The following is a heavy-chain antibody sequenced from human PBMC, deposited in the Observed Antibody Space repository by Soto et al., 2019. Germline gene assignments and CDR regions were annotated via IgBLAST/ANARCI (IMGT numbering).Heavy chain of an antibody. D-gene: IGHD2-2*01. Sequence: QVQLQESGPGLVKPSETLSLTCTVSGGSISSYYWSWIRQPPGKGLGWMGYIFYSGSTNYNPSLKSRVTISVDTSKNQFSLKLSSVTAADTAVYYCARGPPGYCSSTSCYDLWYFDLWGRGTLVTVSS. CDR3: ARGPPGYCSSTSCYDLWYFDL. J-gene: IGHJ2*01. V-gene: IGHV4-59*01. CDR2: IFYSGST. CDR1: GGSISSYY.